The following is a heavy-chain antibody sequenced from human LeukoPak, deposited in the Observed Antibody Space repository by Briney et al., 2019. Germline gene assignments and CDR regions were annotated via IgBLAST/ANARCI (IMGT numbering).Heavy chain of an antibody. CDR1: GFTFDNYR. Sequence: GGSLRLSCAASGFTFDNYRMSWVRQAPGKGLEWVSTVNADGGNTYYANSVKGRFTISRDNSKSTLILQMNSLRVEDTALYYCTKRVKYGGTWDHFADWGQGTLVTVSS. V-gene: IGHV3-23*01. J-gene: IGHJ4*02. CDR3: TKRVKYGGTWDHFAD. CDR2: VNADGGNT. D-gene: IGHD1-26*01.